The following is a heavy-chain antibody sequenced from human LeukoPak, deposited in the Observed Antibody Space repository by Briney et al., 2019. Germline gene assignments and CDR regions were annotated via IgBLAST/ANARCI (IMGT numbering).Heavy chain of an antibody. CDR1: GFTFTSYA. D-gene: IGHD6-19*01. J-gene: IGHJ3*01. CDR3: AKDADIAVAGSDDALDV. V-gene: IGHV3-23*01. CDR2: IRGVGTRT. Sequence: GGSLRLSCAASGFTFTSYAMTWVRQTPGKGLEWVSNIRGVGTRTSYAHSVKGRFTISRDNSKNTLFLQMNSLRPEDTAIFYCAKDADIAVAGSDDALDVWGQGTMVTVSS.